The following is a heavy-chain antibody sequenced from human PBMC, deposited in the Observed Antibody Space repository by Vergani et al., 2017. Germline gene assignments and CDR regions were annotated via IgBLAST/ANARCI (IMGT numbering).Heavy chain of an antibody. J-gene: IGHJ6*01. CDR1: DSSIMTNPY. V-gene: IGHV4-38-2*01. CDR3: ARHRGSGGFFPSSYFYGMDV. Sequence: QVQLQESGPGLVKPSETLTLTCYVSDSSIMTNPYWGWFRQSPGKGLEWIGCIHHSGDTHYNSSLKSRVSISIVSSSKFSLSLTSVTAADTAIYYCARHRGSGGFFPSSYFYGMDVWGHGNTVTVS. CDR2: IHHSGDT. D-gene: IGHD3-10*01.